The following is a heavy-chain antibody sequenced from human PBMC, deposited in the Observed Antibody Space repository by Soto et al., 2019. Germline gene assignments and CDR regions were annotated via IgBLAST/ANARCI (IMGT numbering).Heavy chain of an antibody. CDR3: ARDCSSTSCPTYGMDV. J-gene: IGHJ6*02. Sequence: GGSLRLSCAASGFTFSSYAMHWVRQAPGKGLEWVAVISYDGSNKYYADSVKGRSTISRDNSKNTLYLQMNSLRAEDTAVYYCARDCSSTSCPTYGMDVWGQGTTVTVSS. CDR1: GFTFSSYA. CDR2: ISYDGSNK. D-gene: IGHD2-2*01. V-gene: IGHV3-30-3*01.